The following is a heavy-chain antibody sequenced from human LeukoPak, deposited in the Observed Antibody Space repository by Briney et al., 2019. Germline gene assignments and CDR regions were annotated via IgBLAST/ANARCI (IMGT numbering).Heavy chain of an antibody. CDR3: AKAWYSSGWYFDY. Sequence: PGGSLRLSCAASGFTFSSYAVSWVRQAPGKGLEWVSAISGSGGSTYYADSVKGRFTISRDNSKNTLYLQMNSLRAEDTAVYYCAKAWYSSGWYFDYWGQGTLVTVSS. V-gene: IGHV3-23*01. CDR2: ISGSGGST. J-gene: IGHJ4*02. D-gene: IGHD6-19*01. CDR1: GFTFSSYA.